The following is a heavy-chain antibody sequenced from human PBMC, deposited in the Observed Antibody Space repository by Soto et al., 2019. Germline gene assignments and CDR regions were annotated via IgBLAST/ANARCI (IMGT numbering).Heavy chain of an antibody. CDR3: ARVWGGAFDI. D-gene: IGHD3-10*01. V-gene: IGHV4-59*01. Sequence: PSVTLSVTCNVAGGSISNYHWSWIRQPPGKGLEWIGYIYYSGSTNYNPSLKSRVTISVDTSKNQFSLKLSSVTAADTAVYYCARVWGGAFDIWGQGTMVTVSS. CDR1: GGSISNYH. CDR2: IYYSGST. J-gene: IGHJ3*02.